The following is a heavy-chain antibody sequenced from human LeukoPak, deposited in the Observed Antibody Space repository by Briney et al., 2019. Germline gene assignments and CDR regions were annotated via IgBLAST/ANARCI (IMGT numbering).Heavy chain of an antibody. CDR2: INHSGST. D-gene: IGHD5-12*01. V-gene: IGHV4-34*01. Sequence: PSETLSLTCAVYGGSFSGYYWSWIRQPPGKGLEWIGEINHSGSTNYNPSLKSRVTISVDTSKNQFSLKLSSVTAADTAVYYCARSGYYTANWFDPWGQGTLVTVSS. J-gene: IGHJ5*02. CDR1: GGSFSGYY. CDR3: ARSGYYTANWFDP.